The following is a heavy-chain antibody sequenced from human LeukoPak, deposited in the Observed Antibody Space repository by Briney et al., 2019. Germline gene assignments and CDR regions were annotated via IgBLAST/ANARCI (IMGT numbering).Heavy chain of an antibody. J-gene: IGHJ4*02. CDR1: GFTFNSYS. CDR3: ARAIDYDYVWGSYRPPGFDY. V-gene: IGHV3-66*01. Sequence: GGSLRLSCAASGFTFNSYSMNWVRQAPGKGLEWVSVIYSGGSTYYADSVKGRFTISRDNSENTLYLQMNSLRAEDTAVYYCARAIDYDYVWGSYRPPGFDYWGQGTLVTVSS. CDR2: IYSGGST. D-gene: IGHD3-16*02.